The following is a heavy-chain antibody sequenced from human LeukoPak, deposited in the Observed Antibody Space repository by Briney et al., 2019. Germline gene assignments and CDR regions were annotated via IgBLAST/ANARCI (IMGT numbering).Heavy chain of an antibody. CDR2: ISSSSSYI. J-gene: IGHJ4*02. D-gene: IGHD1-1*01. V-gene: IGHV3-21*01. CDR3: ARGVQLERQDDC. Sequence: GGSLRLSCAASGFTFSSYSMNWVRQAPGKGLEWVSSISSSSSYIYYADSVKGRFTISRDNAKNSLYLQMNSLRAEDTAVYYCARGVQLERQDDCWGQGTLVTVSS. CDR1: GFTFSSYS.